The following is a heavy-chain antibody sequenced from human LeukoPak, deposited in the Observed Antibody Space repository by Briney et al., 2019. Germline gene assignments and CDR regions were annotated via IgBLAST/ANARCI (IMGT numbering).Heavy chain of an antibody. CDR2: INHSGST. CDR1: GGSFSGYY. V-gene: IGHV4-34*01. CDR3: ARGSFLWSGYLFDY. D-gene: IGHD3-3*01. J-gene: IGHJ4*02. Sequence: SETLSLTCAAYGGSFSGYYWSWIRQPPGKGLEWIGEINHSGSTNYNPSLKSRVTISVDTSKNQFSLKLSSVTAADTAVYYCARGSFLWSGYLFDYWGQGTLVTVSS.